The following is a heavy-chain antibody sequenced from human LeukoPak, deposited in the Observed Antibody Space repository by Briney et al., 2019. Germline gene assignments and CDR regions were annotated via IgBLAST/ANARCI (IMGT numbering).Heavy chain of an antibody. Sequence: GESLRLSCAASGFTFSSYAMSWVRQAPGKGLEWVSAISGSGGSTYYADSVKGRFTISRDNSKNTLYLQMNSLRAEDTAVYYCAKGYNWNTNAFDIWGQGTMVTVSS. J-gene: IGHJ3*02. D-gene: IGHD1/OR15-1a*01. V-gene: IGHV3-23*01. CDR3: AKGYNWNTNAFDI. CDR2: ISGSGGST. CDR1: GFTFSSYA.